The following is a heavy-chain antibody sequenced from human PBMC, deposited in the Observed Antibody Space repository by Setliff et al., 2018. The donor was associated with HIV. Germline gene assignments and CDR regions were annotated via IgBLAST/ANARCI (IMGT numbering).Heavy chain of an antibody. CDR2: ISGYNGNT. J-gene: IGHJ3*02. CDR3: ATITVAGTGAFDI. D-gene: IGHD6-19*01. Sequence: ASVKVSCKASGDTNPSDAISWVRQAPGQGLEWMGWISGYNGNTKYAQNMQGRVTKTTDTSTTTAYMELRSLRSDDTAVYYCATITVAGTGAFDIWGQGTMVTVSS. CDR1: GDTNPSDA. V-gene: IGHV1-18*01.